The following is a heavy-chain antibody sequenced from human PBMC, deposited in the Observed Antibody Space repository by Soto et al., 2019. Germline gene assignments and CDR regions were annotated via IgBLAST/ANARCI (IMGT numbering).Heavy chain of an antibody. D-gene: IGHD2-15*01. CDR1: GGTFSSYA. Sequence: QVQLVQSGAEVKKPGSSVKVSCKASGGTFSSYAISWVRQAPGQGLEWMGGIIPIVGTANYAQKFQGRVTITADKSTSTAYMELSSLRSEDTAVYYCARLVVVAAYYYYGMDVWGQGTTVTVSS. CDR3: ARLVVVAAYYYYGMDV. CDR2: IIPIVGTA. J-gene: IGHJ6*02. V-gene: IGHV1-69*06.